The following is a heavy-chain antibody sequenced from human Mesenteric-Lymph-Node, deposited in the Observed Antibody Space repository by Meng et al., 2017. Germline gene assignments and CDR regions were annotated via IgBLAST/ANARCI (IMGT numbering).Heavy chain of an antibody. Sequence: ASVKVSCKASGYTFTSYYMHWVRQAPGQGLEWMGRINPNSGGTNYAQKFQGRVTMTRDTSISTAYMELSRLRSDDTAVYYCARNYVAGILDAFDIWGQGTMVTVSS. J-gene: IGHJ3*02. V-gene: IGHV1-2*06. CDR2: INPNSGGT. CDR1: GYTFTSYY. D-gene: IGHD6-19*01. CDR3: ARNYVAGILDAFDI.